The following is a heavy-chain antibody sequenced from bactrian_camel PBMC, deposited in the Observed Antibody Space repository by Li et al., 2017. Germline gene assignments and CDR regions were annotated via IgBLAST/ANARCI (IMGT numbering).Heavy chain of an antibody. CDR2: ICGDTT. CDR1: FYVPGSRC. D-gene: IGHD1*01. V-gene: IGHV3S55*01. Sequence: HVQLVESGGGSVQAGGSLTLSCKAYFYVPGSRCMGWFRPVPGKEREGVAAICGDTTYYSDSVKGRFTISKDIARNILYLQMDSLKPEDTGMYVCAAHRSWQRSWTWWGQGTQVTVS. J-gene: IGHJ4*01. CDR3: AAHRSWQRSWTW.